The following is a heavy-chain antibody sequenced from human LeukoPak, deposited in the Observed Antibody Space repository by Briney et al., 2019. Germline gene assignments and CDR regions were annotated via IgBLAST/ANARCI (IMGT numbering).Heavy chain of an antibody. V-gene: IGHV4-59*01. Sequence: KPSETLSLTCTVSGGSISSYYWSWIRQPPGKGLEWIGYIYYSGSTNYNPSLKSRVTISVDTSKNQFSLKLSSVTAADTAVYYCAREGSYYDLWFDPWGQGPLVPVSS. J-gene: IGHJ5*02. CDR2: IYYSGST. D-gene: IGHD3-10*01. CDR1: GGSISSYY. CDR3: AREGSYYDLWFDP.